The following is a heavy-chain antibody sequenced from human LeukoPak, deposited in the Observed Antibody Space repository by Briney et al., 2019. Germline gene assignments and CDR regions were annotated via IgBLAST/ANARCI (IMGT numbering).Heavy chain of an antibody. CDR2: MNPNSGNT. Sequence: ASVKVSCKASGYTFTSYDINWVRQATGQGLEWMGWMNPNSGNTGYAQKFQGRVTMTRNTSISTAYMELSSLRSEDTAVYYCARGGSSGSYYYYYGMDVWGQGTTVTVSS. CDR3: ARGGSSGSYYYYYGMDV. V-gene: IGHV1-8*01. J-gene: IGHJ6*02. D-gene: IGHD1-26*01. CDR1: GYTFTSYD.